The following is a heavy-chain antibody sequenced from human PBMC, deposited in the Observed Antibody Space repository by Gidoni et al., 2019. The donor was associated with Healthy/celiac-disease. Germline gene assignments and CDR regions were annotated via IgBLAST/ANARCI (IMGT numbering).Heavy chain of an antibody. Sequence: QVQLQESGPGLVKPSETLSLTCTVSGGSISSYYWSWIRPPPGKGLEWIGYIYYSGSTNYNPSLKSRVTISVDTSKNQFSLKLSSVTAADTAVYYCARRSCSGGSCYFDYWGQGTLVTVSS. D-gene: IGHD2-15*01. CDR2: IYYSGST. CDR3: ARRSCSGGSCYFDY. CDR1: GGSISSYY. J-gene: IGHJ4*02. V-gene: IGHV4-59*08.